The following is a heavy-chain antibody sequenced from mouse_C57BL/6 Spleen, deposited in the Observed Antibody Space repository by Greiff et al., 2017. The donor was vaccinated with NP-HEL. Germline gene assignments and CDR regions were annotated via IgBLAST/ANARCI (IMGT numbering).Heavy chain of an antibody. Sequence: VQLQQSGAELVKPGASVKMSCKASGYTFTSYWITWVKQRPGQGLEWIGDIYPGSGSTNYNEKFKSKATLTVDTSSSTAYMQLSSLTSEDSAVYYCAREAYGSRYFDVWGTGTTVTVSS. CDR1: GYTFTSYW. V-gene: IGHV1-55*01. J-gene: IGHJ1*03. D-gene: IGHD2-2*01. CDR3: AREAYGSRYFDV. CDR2: IYPGSGST.